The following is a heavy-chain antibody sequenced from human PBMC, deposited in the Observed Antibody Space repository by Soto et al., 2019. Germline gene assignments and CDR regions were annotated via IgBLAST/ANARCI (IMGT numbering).Heavy chain of an antibody. CDR1: GFTFEDYG. CDR3: ARRSPGNFDY. Sequence: EVQLVQSGGGVVQPGASLRLSCAASGFTFEDYGMTWVRQAPGKGLEWVSGINWNASTTIYADSVKGRFTVSRDNAKNSVFLQMNSLRAEDTAFYYCARRSPGNFDYWGQGTLVTVSS. D-gene: IGHD7-27*01. J-gene: IGHJ4*02. V-gene: IGHV3-20*04. CDR2: INWNASTT.